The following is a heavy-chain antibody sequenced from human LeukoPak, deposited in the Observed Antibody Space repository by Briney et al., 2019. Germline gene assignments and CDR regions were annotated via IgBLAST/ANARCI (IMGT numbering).Heavy chain of an antibody. CDR1: GGSISSSNW. Sequence: TPSGTLSLTCAVSGGSISSSNWWSWVRQPPGKGLEWIGEIYHSGSTNYNPSLKSRVTISVDKSKNQFSLKLSSVTAADTAVYYCARSGGWSRYYFDYWGQGTLVTVSS. CDR3: ARSGGWSRYYFDY. CDR2: IYHSGST. J-gene: IGHJ4*02. V-gene: IGHV4-4*02. D-gene: IGHD6-19*01.